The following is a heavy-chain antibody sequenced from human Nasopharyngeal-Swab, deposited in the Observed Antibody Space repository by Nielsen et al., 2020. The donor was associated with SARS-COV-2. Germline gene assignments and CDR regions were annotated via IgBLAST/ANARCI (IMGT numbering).Heavy chain of an antibody. D-gene: IGHD3-10*01. CDR2: ISYDGSNK. Sequence: GASLQISCAASGFTFSSYGMHWVRQAPGKGLEWVAVISYDGSNKYYADSVKGRFTISRDNSKNTLYLQMNSLRAEDTAVYYCAKDSDYYGSGSPFYWGQETLVTVSS. J-gene: IGHJ4*02. CDR3: AKDSDYYGSGSPFY. V-gene: IGHV3-30*18. CDR1: GFTFSSYG.